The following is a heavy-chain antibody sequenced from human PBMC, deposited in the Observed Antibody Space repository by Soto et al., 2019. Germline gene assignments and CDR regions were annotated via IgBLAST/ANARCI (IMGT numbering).Heavy chain of an antibody. CDR3: ARQVVIPNDAFDI. CDR1: GFTVSSNY. J-gene: IGHJ3*02. CDR2: IYSGGST. D-gene: IGHD3-22*01. Sequence: GGSLRLSCAASGFTVSSNYMSWVRQAPGKGLEWVSVIYSGGSTYYADSVKGRFTISRDNSKNTLYLQMNSLRAEDTAVYYCARQVVIPNDAFDIWGQGTMVTVSS. V-gene: IGHV3-53*01.